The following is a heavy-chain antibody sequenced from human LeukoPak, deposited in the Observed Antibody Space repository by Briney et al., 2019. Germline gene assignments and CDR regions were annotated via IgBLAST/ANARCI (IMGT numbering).Heavy chain of an antibody. Sequence: GGSLRLSCAASGFTFDDYAMHWVRQAPGKGLEWVSLISGDGGSTYYADSVKGRFTISRDKSKNSLYLEMNSLRTEDTALYYCAKDTLRGYSYGFHNYMDVWGKGTTVTVSS. J-gene: IGHJ6*03. CDR1: GFTFDDYA. D-gene: IGHD5-18*01. V-gene: IGHV3-43*02. CDR3: AKDTLRGYSYGFHNYMDV. CDR2: ISGDGGST.